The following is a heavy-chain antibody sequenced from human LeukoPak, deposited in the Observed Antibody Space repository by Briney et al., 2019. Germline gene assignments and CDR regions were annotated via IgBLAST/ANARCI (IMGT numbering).Heavy chain of an antibody. J-gene: IGHJ4*02. CDR2: ISDDRSDK. V-gene: IGHV3-30*03. Sequence: GRSLRLSCAASGFTFSTYVMHWIRQAPGKGLEWVAVISDDRSDKYYADSVKGRFTLSRDKPKNMVFLQMNSLRAEDTAVYYCATGTGGRVGSLDYWGQGTPVTVSS. D-gene: IGHD6-13*01. CDR3: ATGTGGRVGSLDY. CDR1: GFTFSTYV.